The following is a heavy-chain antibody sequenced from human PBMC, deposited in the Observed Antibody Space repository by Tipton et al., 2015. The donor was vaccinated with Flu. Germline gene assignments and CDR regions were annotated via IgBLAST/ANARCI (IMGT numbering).Heavy chain of an antibody. CDR1: GGSFSGYY. CDR3: ARGHGWLRPDLVY. Sequence: TLSLTCAVYGGSFSGYYWSWIRQPPGKGLEWIGEINHSGSTNYNPSLKSRVTISVDTSKNQFSLKLSSVTAADTAVYYCARGHGWLRPDLVYWGQGTLVTVSS. J-gene: IGHJ4*02. D-gene: IGHD5-18*01. CDR2: INHSGST. V-gene: IGHV4-34*01.